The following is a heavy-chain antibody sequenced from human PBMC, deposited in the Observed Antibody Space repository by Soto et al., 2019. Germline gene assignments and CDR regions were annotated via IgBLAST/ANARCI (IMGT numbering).Heavy chain of an antibody. D-gene: IGHD3-3*01. V-gene: IGHV3-48*02. Sequence: EVQLVESGGGLVQPGGSLRLSCAASGFTFSSYSMNWVRQAPGTGLEWVSYISSSSSTIYYADSVKGRFTISRDNAKNSLYLQMNSLRDEDTAVYYCARDGYYDFWSGYHAYFDYWGQGTLVTVSS. CDR2: ISSSSSTI. CDR1: GFTFSSYS. J-gene: IGHJ4*02. CDR3: ARDGYYDFWSGYHAYFDY.